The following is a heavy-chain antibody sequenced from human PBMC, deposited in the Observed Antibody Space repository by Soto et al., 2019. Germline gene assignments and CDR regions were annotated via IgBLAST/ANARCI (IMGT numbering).Heavy chain of an antibody. CDR3: ARPAGYCSGGSCPDAFDI. D-gene: IGHD2-15*01. CDR2: IIPIFGTA. V-gene: IGHV1-69*13. Sequence: SVKVSCKASGGTFSSYAISWVRQAPGQGLEWMGGIIPIFGTANYAQKFQGRVTITADESTSTAYMELYSLRSEDTAVYYCARPAGYCSGGSCPDAFDIWCQGTMVTVSS. CDR1: GGTFSSYA. J-gene: IGHJ3*02.